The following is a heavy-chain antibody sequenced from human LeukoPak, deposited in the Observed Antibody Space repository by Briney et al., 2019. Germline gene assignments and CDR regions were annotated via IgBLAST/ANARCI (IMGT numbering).Heavy chain of an antibody. J-gene: IGHJ4*02. D-gene: IGHD2-15*01. CDR1: GFTFSSYA. CDR3: AKGGYCSGGSCYPYYFDY. CDR2: ISGSGGST. V-gene: IGHV3-23*01. Sequence: GGSLRLSCAASGFTFSSYAMSWVRQAPGKGLEWVSAISGSGGSTYYADSVKGRFTIPRDNSKNTLYLQMNSLRAEDTAVYYCAKGGYCSGGSCYPYYFDYWGQGTLVTVSS.